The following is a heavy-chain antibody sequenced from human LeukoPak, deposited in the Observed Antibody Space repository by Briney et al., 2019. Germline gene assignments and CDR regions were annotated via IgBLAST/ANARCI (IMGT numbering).Heavy chain of an antibody. D-gene: IGHD6-13*01. V-gene: IGHV3-53*01. CDR2: IYDGGRT. CDR3: ARDAAAQQLIHYFDY. Sequence: GGSLRLSCAASGFTVSSNYMSWVRQAPGKGLEWVSLIYDGGRTYYADSVKGRFTISRDNSKNTVYLQMNSLRAEDTAVYYCARDAAAQQLIHYFDYWGQGTLVAVSS. J-gene: IGHJ4*02. CDR1: GFTVSSNY.